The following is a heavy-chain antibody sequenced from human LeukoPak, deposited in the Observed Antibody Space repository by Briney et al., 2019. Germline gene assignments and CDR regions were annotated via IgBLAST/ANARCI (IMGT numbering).Heavy chain of an antibody. CDR2: INHSGST. CDR3: ARGWNYDFWSGSLSAFDI. D-gene: IGHD3-3*01. CDR1: GGSFSGYY. Sequence: KPSETLSLTCAVYGGSFSGYYWSWIRQPPGKGLEWIGEINHSGSTNYNPSLKSRVTISVDTSKNQFSLKLSSVTAADTAVYYCARGWNYDFWSGSLSAFDIWGQGTMVTVSS. J-gene: IGHJ3*02. V-gene: IGHV4-34*01.